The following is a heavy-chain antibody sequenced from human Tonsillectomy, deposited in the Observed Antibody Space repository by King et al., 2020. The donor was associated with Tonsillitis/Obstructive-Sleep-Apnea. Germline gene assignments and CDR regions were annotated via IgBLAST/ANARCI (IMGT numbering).Heavy chain of an antibody. D-gene: IGHD6-19*01. CDR1: GYSFTRYW. CDR2: IYPGDSDT. CDR3: ARTVAGDRYAFDI. J-gene: IGHJ3*02. Sequence: VQLVQSGAEVKKPGESLKISCKGSGYSFTRYWIGWVRQMPGKGLEWRGIIYPGDSDTCDSPSFQGQVTISADKSISTAYLQWSSLKASDIAMYYCARTVAGDRYAFDIWGQGTMVTVSS. V-gene: IGHV5-51*01.